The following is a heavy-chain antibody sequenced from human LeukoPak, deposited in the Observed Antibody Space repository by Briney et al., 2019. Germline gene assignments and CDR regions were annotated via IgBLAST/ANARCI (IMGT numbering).Heavy chain of an antibody. D-gene: IGHD2-21*02. CDR1: GGSISSYY. Sequence: SETLSLTCTVSGGSISSYYWSWIRQPAGKGLEWIGRIYTSGSTNYNPSLKSRVTMSVDTSKNQFSLKLSSVTAADTAVYCCARDACGGDCPPSYYYGMDVWGQGTTVTVSS. CDR3: ARDACGGDCPPSYYYGMDV. V-gene: IGHV4-4*07. J-gene: IGHJ6*02. CDR2: IYTSGST.